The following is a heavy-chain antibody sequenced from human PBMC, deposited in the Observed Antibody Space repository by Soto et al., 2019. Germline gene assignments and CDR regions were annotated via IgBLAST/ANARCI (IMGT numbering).Heavy chain of an antibody. CDR3: ARDNVYYYDSSEYFAY. V-gene: IGHV3-33*01. CDR2: IWYDGSNK. J-gene: IGHJ4*02. Sequence: QVQLVESGGGVVQPGRSLRLSCAASGFTFSSYGMHWVRQAPGKGLEWVAVIWYDGSNKYYADSVKGRFTSSRDNSKNKLYLQMNSLRAEDTAVYYCARDNVYYYDSSEYFAYWVQGTLVTVSA. CDR1: GFTFSSYG. D-gene: IGHD3-22*01.